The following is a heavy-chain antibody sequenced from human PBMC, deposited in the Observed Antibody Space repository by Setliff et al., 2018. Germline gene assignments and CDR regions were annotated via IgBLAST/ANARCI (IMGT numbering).Heavy chain of an antibody. CDR1: GFTFSTYA. J-gene: IGHJ4*02. CDR3: AKDKDVRVDYFDY. D-gene: IGHD3-10*01. V-gene: IGHV3-23*01. CDR2: ISGGGGNT. Sequence: GGSLRLSCAASGFTFSTYAMTWVRQAPGKGLEWVSAISGGGGNTFYADSVKGRFTISRDNSKSTLYLQMNSLRAEDTAIYYCAKDKDVRVDYFDYWGPGTLVTVSS.